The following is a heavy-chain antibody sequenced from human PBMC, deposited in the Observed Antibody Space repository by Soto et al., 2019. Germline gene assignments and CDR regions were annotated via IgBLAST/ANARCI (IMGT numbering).Heavy chain of an antibody. CDR3: TGLYTLHP. Sequence: GGALRLSCAASGFTFSGSAMHSVRQASGKGLEWVGRIRSKANSFATAYAASVKGRFTISRDDSKNTAYLQMNSLKTEGTAVYYCTGLYTLHPWGQGTLVTVSS. CDR2: IRSKANSFAT. D-gene: IGHD4-4*01. CDR1: GFTFSGSA. V-gene: IGHV3-73*01. J-gene: IGHJ5*02.